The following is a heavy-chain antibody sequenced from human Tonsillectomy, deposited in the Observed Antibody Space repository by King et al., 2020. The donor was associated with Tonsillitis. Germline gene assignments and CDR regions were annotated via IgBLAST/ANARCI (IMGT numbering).Heavy chain of an antibody. CDR2: ISGSGGST. D-gene: IGHD2-21*01. CDR1: GFTFNNYA. J-gene: IGHJ4*02. CDR3: ARGVAIYGDPSLWYDY. Sequence: EVQLVESGGGLVKPGGSLRLSCAASGFTFNNYAMSWVRQAPGKGLEWVSSISGSGGSTYYADSVRGRFTISRDNSKNTLYLQMNSLRAEDTAVYYCARGVAIYGDPSLWYDYWGQGTLVTVSS. V-gene: IGHV3-23*04.